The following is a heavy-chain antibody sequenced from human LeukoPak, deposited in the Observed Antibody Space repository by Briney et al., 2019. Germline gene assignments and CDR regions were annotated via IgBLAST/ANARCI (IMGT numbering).Heavy chain of an antibody. CDR3: ARETSSGWSRPMYYFDY. CDR2: IYYSGST. V-gene: IGHV4-59*01. J-gene: IGHJ4*02. D-gene: IGHD6-19*01. CDR1: GGSFSGYY. Sequence: SETLSLTCAVYGGSFSGYYWSWIRQPPGKGLEWIGYIYYSGSTNYNPSLKSRVTISVDTSKNQFSLKLSSVTAADTAVYYCARETSSGWSRPMYYFDYWGQGTLVTVSS.